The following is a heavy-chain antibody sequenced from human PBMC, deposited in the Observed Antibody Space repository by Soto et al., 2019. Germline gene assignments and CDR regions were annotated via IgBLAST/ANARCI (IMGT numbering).Heavy chain of an antibody. CDR2: VLPVLGTT. Sequence: QVQLEQSGAEVKKPGSSVKVSCKASGDRFTTYAISWVRQAPGQGLEWVGTVLPVLGTTNYAQKLRGRVTITADESTSTAYMELGNLRSEDTAIYYCARDRADRGFDYWGQGTLVTVSS. D-gene: IGHD3-10*01. V-gene: IGHV1-69*18. J-gene: IGHJ4*02. CDR1: GDRFTTYA. CDR3: ARDRADRGFDY.